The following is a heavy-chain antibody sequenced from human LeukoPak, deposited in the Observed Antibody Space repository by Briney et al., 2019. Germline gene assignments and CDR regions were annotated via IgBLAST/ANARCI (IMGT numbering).Heavy chain of an antibody. CDR2: ISAYNGNT. CDR3: ARETIAARALDAFDI. V-gene: IGHV1-18*01. D-gene: IGHD6-6*01. CDR1: GYTFTSYG. J-gene: IGHJ3*02. Sequence: GASVKVSCKASGYTFTSYGISWVRQAPGQGLEWMGWISAYNGNTNYAQKLQGRVTMTTDTSTSTAYMELRSLRSEDTAVYYCARETIAARALDAFDIWGQGTMVTVSS.